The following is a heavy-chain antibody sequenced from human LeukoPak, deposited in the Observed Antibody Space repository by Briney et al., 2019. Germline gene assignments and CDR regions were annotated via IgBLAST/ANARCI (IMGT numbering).Heavy chain of an antibody. CDR2: FHVTGST. Sequence: SETLSLTCNVSGDSIRGYSWSWIRQPAGKGLEWIGRFHVTGSTTYLPSLEGRVTMALDTSKNQLSLKLTSMTAADTAVYFCARDRFCRNAICHPALGLWGQGTLVSVSS. V-gene: IGHV4-4*07. D-gene: IGHD2-2*01. J-gene: IGHJ4*02. CDR1: GDSIRGYS. CDR3: ARDRFCRNAICHPALGL.